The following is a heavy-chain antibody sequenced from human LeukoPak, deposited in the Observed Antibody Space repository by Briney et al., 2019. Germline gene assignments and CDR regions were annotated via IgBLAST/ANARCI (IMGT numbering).Heavy chain of an antibody. CDR2: ISSSSSTI. J-gene: IGHJ4*02. Sequence: GGSLRLSCAASGFTFSSYSMNWVRQAPGKGLEWVSHISSSSSTIYYADSVKGRFTISRDNAKNSLYLQMNSLRAEDTAVYNCARDVTGTTYDYWGQGTLVTVSS. CDR3: ARDVTGTTYDY. D-gene: IGHD1-7*01. CDR1: GFTFSSYS. V-gene: IGHV3-48*01.